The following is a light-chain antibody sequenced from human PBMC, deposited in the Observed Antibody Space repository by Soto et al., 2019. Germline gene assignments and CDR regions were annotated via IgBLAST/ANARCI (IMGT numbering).Light chain of an antibody. J-gene: IGKJ4*01. CDR2: AGS. CDR3: QQTNNFPLT. V-gene: IGKV1-12*01. Sequence: DIQMTQSPSSVSASVGDRVTITCRASQDVRNWVAWYQQTPGKAPELLMFAGSRLQSGVPSRFSGTGSGTDFTLTISSLQPEDFATYFCQQTNNFPLTVGGGTNVEIK. CDR1: QDVRNW.